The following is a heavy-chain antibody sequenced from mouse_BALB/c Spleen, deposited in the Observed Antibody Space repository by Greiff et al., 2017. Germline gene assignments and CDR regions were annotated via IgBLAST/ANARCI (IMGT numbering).Heavy chain of an antibody. V-gene: IGHV3-2*02. CDR1: GYSITSDYA. Sequence: EVHLVESGPGLVKPSQSLSLTCTVTGYSITSDYAWNWIRQFPGNKLEWMGYISYSGSTSYNPSLKSRISITRDTSKNQFFLQLNSVTTEDTATYYCACYDYLFAYWGQGTLVTVSA. D-gene: IGHD2-4*01. J-gene: IGHJ3*01. CDR2: ISYSGST. CDR3: ACYDYLFAY.